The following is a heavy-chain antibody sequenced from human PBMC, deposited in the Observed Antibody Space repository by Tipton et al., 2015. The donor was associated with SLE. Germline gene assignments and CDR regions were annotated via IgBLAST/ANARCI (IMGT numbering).Heavy chain of an antibody. CDR2: ISYDGSNK. D-gene: IGHD3-9*01. CDR3: ARDPDTGWDAFDI. V-gene: IGHV3-30*03. J-gene: IGHJ3*02. Sequence: SLRLSCAASGFTFDDYGMSWVRQAPGKGLEWVAVISYDGSNKYYADSVKGRFTISRDNSKNTLYLQMNSLRAEDTAVYYCARDPDTGWDAFDIWGQGTMVTVSS. CDR1: GFTFDDYG.